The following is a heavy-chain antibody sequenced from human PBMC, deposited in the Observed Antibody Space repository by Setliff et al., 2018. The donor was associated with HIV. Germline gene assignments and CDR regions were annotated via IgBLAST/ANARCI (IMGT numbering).Heavy chain of an antibody. CDR1: GDSIHSVTSY. V-gene: IGHV4-39*01. CDR3: VRPPTVRRQKFFTYYMDV. J-gene: IGHJ6*03. Sequence: PSETLSLTCTVSGDSIHSVTSYWGWFRQSPGKGLEWIGTIYYTGYTFNNPSLTSRFTISRDNAENSLYLQMHSLRAEDTAVYYCVRPPTVRRQKFFTYYMDVWGNGTTVTVSS. D-gene: IGHD3-3*01. CDR2: IYYTGYT.